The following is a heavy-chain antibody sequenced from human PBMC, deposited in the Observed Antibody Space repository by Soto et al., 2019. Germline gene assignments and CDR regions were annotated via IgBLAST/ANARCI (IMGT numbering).Heavy chain of an antibody. CDR3: ARNAVYGFWSGYHNNWFDP. D-gene: IGHD3-3*01. V-gene: IGHV4-59*01. Sequence: PSETLSLTCTVSGGSISSYYWSWIRQPPGKGLEWIGYIYYSGSTNYNPSLKSRVTISVDTSKNQFSLKLSSVTAADTAVYYCARNAVYGFWSGYHNNWFDPWGQGTLVTVSS. CDR1: GGSISSYY. J-gene: IGHJ5*02. CDR2: IYYSGST.